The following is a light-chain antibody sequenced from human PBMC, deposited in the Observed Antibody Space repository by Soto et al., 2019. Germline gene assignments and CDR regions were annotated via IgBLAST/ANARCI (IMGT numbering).Light chain of an antibody. V-gene: IGLV1-44*01. Sequence: QAVVTQPPSASGTPGQRGIISCSGSSSNIGTNTVSWYQHLPTTAPKLLIYSDNQRPSGVPDRFSGSKSGTSASLAISGLQSEYEADYYCATWDDSLDGLVFGGGTKLTVL. J-gene: IGLJ3*02. CDR3: ATWDDSLDGLV. CDR2: SDN. CDR1: SSNIGTNT.